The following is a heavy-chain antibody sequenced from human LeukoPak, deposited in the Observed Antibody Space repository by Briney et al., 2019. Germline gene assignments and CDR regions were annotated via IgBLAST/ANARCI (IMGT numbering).Heavy chain of an antibody. CDR3: ARHQTPGNVYYLKTEGFRFDS. D-gene: IGHD1-26*01. J-gene: IGHJ4*02. V-gene: IGHV5-51*01. Sequence: GESLKISCKASGYSFTDYWIGWVRQMPGQGLEWMAIIFPGDADSNIKYSPSFQGHVTVSADTSITTAYLHWSSLQASDTAIYYCARHQTPGNVYYLKTEGFRFDSWGQGTLVTVSS. CDR1: GYSFTDYW. CDR2: IFPGDADSNI.